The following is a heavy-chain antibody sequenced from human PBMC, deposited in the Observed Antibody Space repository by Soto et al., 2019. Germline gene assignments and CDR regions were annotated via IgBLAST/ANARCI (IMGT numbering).Heavy chain of an antibody. D-gene: IGHD5-12*01. V-gene: IGHV3-9*01. Sequence: SLRLSCAASGFTFYDYAIHCVRQSPGKCLEWVSGISWNSGSIGYADSVKGRFTISRDNAKNSLYLQMNSLRAEDTALYYCAKGVEMATISAFDIWGQGTMVTVSS. CDR3: AKGVEMATISAFDI. CDR1: GFTFYDYA. CDR2: ISWNSGSI. J-gene: IGHJ3*02.